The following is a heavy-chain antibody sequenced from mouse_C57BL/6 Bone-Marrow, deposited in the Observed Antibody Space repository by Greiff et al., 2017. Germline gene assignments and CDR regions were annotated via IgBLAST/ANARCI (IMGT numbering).Heavy chain of an antibody. Sequence: QVQLQQSGAELARPGASVKLSCKASGYTFTSYGISWVKQRTGQGLEWIGEIYPRSGNTYYNEKFKGKATLTADKSSSTAYMELRSLTSEDSAVYFCAREGSEGWYFDVWGTGTTVTVSS. CDR3: AREGSEGWYFDV. J-gene: IGHJ1*03. CDR2: IYPRSGNT. CDR1: GYTFTSYG. V-gene: IGHV1-81*01.